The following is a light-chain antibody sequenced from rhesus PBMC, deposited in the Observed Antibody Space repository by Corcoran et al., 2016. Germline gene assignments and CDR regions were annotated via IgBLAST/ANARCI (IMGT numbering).Light chain of an antibody. CDR1: QGITND. Sequence: DIQMTQSPSSLSASVGDRVTITCRASQGITNDLAWYQQKPGETPKPLIYEASSLQSGIPPRFSGGGSGTDFTLTISSLQSEDFATYYCQHYYSTPLTFGGGTKVEIK. V-gene: IGKV1-25*01. CDR3: QHYYSTPLT. J-gene: IGKJ4*01. CDR2: EAS.